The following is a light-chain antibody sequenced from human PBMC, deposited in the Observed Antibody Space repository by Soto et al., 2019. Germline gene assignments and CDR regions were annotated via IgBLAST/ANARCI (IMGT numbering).Light chain of an antibody. Sequence: DIQMTQSPSSVSVSVGDTVTITCRASQDISSWLGWYQQKPGKAPKLLIYAASSLQSGVPSRFSGSGSGTDFTLTISSLQPEDFATYYCHQANSFPLTFGGGTKVGIK. CDR1: QDISSW. V-gene: IGKV1-12*01. CDR3: HQANSFPLT. J-gene: IGKJ4*01. CDR2: AAS.